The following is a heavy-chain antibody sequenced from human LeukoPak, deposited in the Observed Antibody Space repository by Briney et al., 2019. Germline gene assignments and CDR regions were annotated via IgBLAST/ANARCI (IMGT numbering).Heavy chain of an antibody. CDR1: GGSISSGDYY. CDR2: IYYSGST. D-gene: IGHD3-3*01. CDR3: ARTLYYDFWSGPI. J-gene: IGHJ3*02. Sequence: SETLSLTCTVSGGSISSGDYYWSWIRQPPGKGLEWIGYIYYSGSTYYNPSLKSRVTISVDTSKNQFSLKLSSVTAADTAVYYCARTLYYDFWSGPIWGQGTMVTVSS. V-gene: IGHV4-30-4*08.